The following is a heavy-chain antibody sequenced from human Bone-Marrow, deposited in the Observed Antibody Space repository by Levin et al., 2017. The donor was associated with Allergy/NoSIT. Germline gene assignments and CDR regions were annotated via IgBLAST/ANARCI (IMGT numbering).Heavy chain of an antibody. CDR2: IDPKIGTR. CDR3: ARLGIILAATYNDY. Sequence: EASVKVSCKASGYRFTDSHIHWVRQAPGQGLEWMGWIDPKIGTRDYAQTFRGRVTMTRDTSIDTVYMELSNLRSNDTAVYYCARLGIILAATYNDYWGQGTLLTVSS. V-gene: IGHV1-2*02. D-gene: IGHD5-24*01. CDR1: GYRFTDSH. J-gene: IGHJ4*02.